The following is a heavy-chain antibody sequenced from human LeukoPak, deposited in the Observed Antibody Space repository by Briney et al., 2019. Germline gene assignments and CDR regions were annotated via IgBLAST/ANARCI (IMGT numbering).Heavy chain of an antibody. CDR3: AKWGDYDVLTGYYDPDY. J-gene: IGHJ4*02. D-gene: IGHD3-9*01. V-gene: IGHV3-23*01. CDR2: ITGSGGGT. CDR1: GFTFSNYA. Sequence: GGSLRLSCAASGFTFSNYAMSWIRQAPGKGLEWVSAITGSGGGTYYADSVKGRFTISRDNSKNTLYLQMNSLRADDTAVYYCAKWGDYDVLTGYYDPDYWGQGTLVTVSS.